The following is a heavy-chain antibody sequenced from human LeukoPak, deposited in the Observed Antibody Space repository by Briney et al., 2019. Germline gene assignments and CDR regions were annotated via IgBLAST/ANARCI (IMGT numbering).Heavy chain of an antibody. J-gene: IGHJ4*02. CDR2: IYSGGMT. CDR1: GGSIRIGDYY. CDR3: ARHFDHPTAYFDS. D-gene: IGHD1-14*01. Sequence: SETLSLTCTVTGGSIRIGDYYWSWLRQPPGKGLEWIASIYSGGMTFYSPSLKSRLTISADTSRNHLSLRLSSVTAADTALYFCARHFDHPTAYFDSWGQGSLVTVSS. V-gene: IGHV4-39*01.